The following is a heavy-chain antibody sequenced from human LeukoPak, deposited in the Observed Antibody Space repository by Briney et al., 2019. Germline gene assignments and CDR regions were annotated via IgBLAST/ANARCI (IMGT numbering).Heavy chain of an antibody. V-gene: IGHV1-69*13. D-gene: IGHD1-26*01. CDR3: ARLVGARSQADY. CDR1: GGTFSSYA. CDR2: IIPIFGTA. Sequence: GASVKVSCKASGGTFSSYAISWVRQAPGQGLEWMGGIIPIFGTANYAQKFQGRVTITADESTSTAYMELSSLRSEDTAVYYCARLVGARSQADYWGQGTLVTVSS. J-gene: IGHJ4*02.